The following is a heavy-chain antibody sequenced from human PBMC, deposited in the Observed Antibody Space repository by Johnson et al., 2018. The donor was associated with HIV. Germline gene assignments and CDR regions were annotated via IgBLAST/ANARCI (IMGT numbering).Heavy chain of an antibody. CDR3: ARAPKQGFRDFAGGAFDV. D-gene: IGHD2-21*02. J-gene: IGHJ3*01. Sequence: QVQLVESGGGVVQPGRSLRLSCAASGFTFSSYAMHWVRQAPGKGLEWVAVISYDGSNKYYVDSVKGRFTISRDNSKNTLYLQMNSLRAEDTAVYYCARAPKQGFRDFAGGAFDVWGQGTMVTVSS. CDR2: ISYDGSNK. CDR1: GFTFSSYA. V-gene: IGHV3-30*14.